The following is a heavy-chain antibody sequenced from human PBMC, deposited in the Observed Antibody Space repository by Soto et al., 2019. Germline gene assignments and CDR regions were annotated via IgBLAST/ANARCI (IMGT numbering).Heavy chain of an antibody. D-gene: IGHD3-3*01. CDR3: ARGASWGTIFGVVLDFDY. Sequence: QVQLVQSGAEVKKPGASVKVSCKASGYTFTSYDINWARQATGQGLEWMGWMNPNSGNTGYAQKFQGRVTMTRNTSIRTADMELSRLRSEDTAVYYCARGASWGTIFGVVLDFDYWGQGPLVTVSS. J-gene: IGHJ4*02. CDR1: GYTFTSYD. V-gene: IGHV1-8*01. CDR2: MNPNSGNT.